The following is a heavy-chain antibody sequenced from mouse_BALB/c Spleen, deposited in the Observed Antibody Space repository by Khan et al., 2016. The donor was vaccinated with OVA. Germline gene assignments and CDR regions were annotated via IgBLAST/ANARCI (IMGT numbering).Heavy chain of an antibody. V-gene: IGHV3-5*02. CDR1: GISITSGNYR. D-gene: IGHD1-1*01. Sequence: EVKLLESGPGLVKPSQTVSLTCTVTGISITSGNYRWSWIRQFPGNKLEWIGNIYYSGTVTYNPSLTSRTTITRDTSKNQFFLDMNSLTAEDTATYYCARDYGSLYWYFDVWGAGTTVTVSS. J-gene: IGHJ1*01. CDR2: IYYSGTV. CDR3: ARDYGSLYWYFDV.